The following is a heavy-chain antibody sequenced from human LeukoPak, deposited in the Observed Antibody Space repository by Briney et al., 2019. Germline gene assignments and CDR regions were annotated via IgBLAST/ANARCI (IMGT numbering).Heavy chain of an antibody. CDR1: GCTFSSYA. J-gene: IGHJ4*02. V-gene: IGHV1-69*13. CDR2: IIAIFGTA. Sequence: GASVKVSCKASGCTFSSYAISWVRQAPGQGLEWMGGIIAIFGTARYAKKFQCRVTITADESTSTAYIELSSLRSEDTAVYYCARRIRTETQSIPIVRGKNYFDYWGQGTLVTVSS. CDR3: ARRIRTETQSIPIVRGKNYFDY. D-gene: IGHD3-10*01.